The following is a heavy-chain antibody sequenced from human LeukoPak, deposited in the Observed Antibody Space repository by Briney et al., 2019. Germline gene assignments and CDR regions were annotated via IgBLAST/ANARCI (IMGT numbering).Heavy chain of an antibody. CDR1: GGAISSYY. CDR3: ARALGYCCSTTCYEADYYYYYCMDV. D-gene: IGHD2-2*01. J-gene: IGHJ6*03. CDR2: IYYSGST. Sequence: PSETLSLTCTVSGGAISSYYWSWIRQPPGKGLEWIGYIYYSGSTSYNPSLKSRVTISVDTSKNQFSLKLSSVTAADTAVYYCARALGYCCSTTCYEADYYYYYCMDVWGKGTTVTVSS. V-gene: IGHV4-59*01.